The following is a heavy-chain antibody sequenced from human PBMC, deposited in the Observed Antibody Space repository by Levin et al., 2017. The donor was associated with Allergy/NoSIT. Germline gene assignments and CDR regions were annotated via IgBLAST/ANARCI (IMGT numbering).Heavy chain of an antibody. J-gene: IGHJ5*02. Sequence: PSETLSLTCTVSGDSITTGGFYWSWLRQFPGTGLEFLGYIYHSGNTDYNPSLKSRLTLSVDTSKNQFPLNLRSVSAADTAVYYCARVDGRNWFDTWGQGTLVTVSS. CDR1: GDSITTGGFY. D-gene: IGHD5-24*01. CDR3: ARVDGRNWFDT. V-gene: IGHV4-31*03. CDR2: IYHSGNT.